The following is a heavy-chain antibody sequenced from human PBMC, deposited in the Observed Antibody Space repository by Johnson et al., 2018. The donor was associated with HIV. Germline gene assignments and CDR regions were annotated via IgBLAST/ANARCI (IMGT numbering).Heavy chain of an antibody. CDR1: GFTFSDYY. CDR3: ARDRVEIVGADPDAFDI. D-gene: IGHD1-26*01. CDR2: ISSSGSTI. Sequence: VQLVESGGGVVQPGRSLRLSCAASGFTFSDYYMSWIRQAPVKGLEWVSYISSSGSTIYYADSVKGRFTISRDNAKNSLYLQMNSLRAEDTAVYYCARDRVEIVGADPDAFDIWGQGTMVTVSS. J-gene: IGHJ3*02. V-gene: IGHV3-11*04.